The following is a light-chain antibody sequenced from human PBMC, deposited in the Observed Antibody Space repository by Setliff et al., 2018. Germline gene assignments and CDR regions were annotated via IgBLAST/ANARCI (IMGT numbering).Light chain of an antibody. J-gene: IGLJ1*01. CDR1: SSDVGGYDY. CDR3: SSYTVGSTLAV. CDR2: DVT. V-gene: IGLV2-14*03. Sequence: QSALTQPASVSGSPGQSITFSCTGSSSDVGGYDYVSWYQQHPGKAPKLLIYDVTXXXSGVSNRXXGXXXGXTAXLTISGLQAEDEAEYFCSSYTVGSTLAVFGTGTKVTVL.